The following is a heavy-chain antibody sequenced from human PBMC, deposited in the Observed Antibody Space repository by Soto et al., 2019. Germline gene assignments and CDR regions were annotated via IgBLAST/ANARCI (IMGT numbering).Heavy chain of an antibody. CDR1: GFTFSSYA. CDR3: AKDPMITFGGVIVPYFDY. D-gene: IGHD3-16*02. V-gene: IGHV3-23*01. CDR2: ISGSGGST. J-gene: IGHJ4*02. Sequence: GGSLRLSCAASGFTFSSYAMSWVRQAPGKGLEWVSAISGSGGSTYYADSVKGRFTISRDNSKNTLYLQMNSLRAEDTAVYYCAKDPMITFGGVIVPYFDYWGQGTLVTVSS.